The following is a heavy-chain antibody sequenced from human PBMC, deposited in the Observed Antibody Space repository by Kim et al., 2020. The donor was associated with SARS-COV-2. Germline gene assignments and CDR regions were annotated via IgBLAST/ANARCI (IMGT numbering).Heavy chain of an antibody. Sequence: TYYPGSVKGRFTISRENAKNSLYLQMNSLRAGDTAVYYCARDSGVFAFDIWGQGTMVTVSS. CDR3: ARDSGVFAFDI. J-gene: IGHJ3*02. V-gene: IGHV3-13*01. D-gene: IGHD3-10*01. CDR2: T.